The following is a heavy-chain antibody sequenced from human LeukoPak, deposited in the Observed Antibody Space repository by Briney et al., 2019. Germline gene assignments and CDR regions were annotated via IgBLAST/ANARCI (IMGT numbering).Heavy chain of an antibody. V-gene: IGHV3-48*03. CDR3: ARNPPTRSRLLHYYYYGMDV. CDR2: ISSSGSTI. J-gene: IGHJ6*04. Sequence: GGSLRLSCAASGFTFSSYEMNWVRQAPGKGLEWVSYISSSGSTIYYADSVKGRFTISRDNAKNSLYLQMNSLRAEDTAVHYCARNPPTRSRLLHYYYYGMDVWGKGTTVTVSS. D-gene: IGHD2-15*01. CDR1: GFTFSSYE.